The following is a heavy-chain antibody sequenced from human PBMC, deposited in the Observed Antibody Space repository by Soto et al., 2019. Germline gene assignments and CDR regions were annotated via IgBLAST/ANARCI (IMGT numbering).Heavy chain of an antibody. CDR2: ISAYNGKR. Sequence: QGQLLQSGDEVKKPGASVRVSCRASGYDFTSYGISWVSKALGQGWEGVSWISAYNGKRDTAQKFQGRVTMTLDTSTDTAHMELGDLTSADTAVYYCARGRIVASIHDAFEIWGQGTMVAVSS. D-gene: IGHD2-21*01. V-gene: IGHV1-18*01. CDR3: ARGRIVASIHDAFEI. J-gene: IGHJ3*02. CDR1: GYDFTSYG.